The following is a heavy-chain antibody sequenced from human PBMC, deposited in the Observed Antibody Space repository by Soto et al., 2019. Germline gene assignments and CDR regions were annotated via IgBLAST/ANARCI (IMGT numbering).Heavy chain of an antibody. CDR3: ARRYGGNLDY. CDR2: IYYSGGT. Sequence: QVQLQESGPGLVKPSETLSLTCTVSGCSISSYYWSWIRPPPGKGLEWIGYIYYSGGTNYNPSLKSRVTISVDSSKNHFSLKLSSVTAADTAVYYCARRYGGNLDYWGQGTLVTVSS. J-gene: IGHJ4*02. D-gene: IGHD1-26*01. CDR1: GCSISSYY. V-gene: IGHV4-59*08.